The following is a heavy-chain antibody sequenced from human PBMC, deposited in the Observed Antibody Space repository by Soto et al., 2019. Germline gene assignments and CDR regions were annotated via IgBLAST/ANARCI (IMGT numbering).Heavy chain of an antibody. CDR2: ISLYSDGT. J-gene: IGHJ5*02. CDR3: ARVVPGAEAWFGP. V-gene: IGHV1-18*01. Sequence: GSSHTSRYTFSNDGIASVRQAPGQALEWLGWISLYSDGTNYAQKFQGRVSMTTDTSTTTAYMELRSLRSDDTAVYYCARVVPGAEAWFGPWGQGTLVTVSS. CDR1: RYTFSNDG. D-gene: IGHD1-26*01.